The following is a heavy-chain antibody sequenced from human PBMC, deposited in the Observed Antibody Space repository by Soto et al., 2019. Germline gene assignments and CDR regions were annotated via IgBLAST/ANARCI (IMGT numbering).Heavy chain of an antibody. Sequence: SETLSLTCAVYGGSFSGYYWSWIRQPPGKGLEWIGEINHSGSTNYNPSLKSRVTISVDTSKNQFSLKLSSVTAADTAVYYCAREQVLQRNWFDPWGQGTLVTVSS. CDR3: AREQVLQRNWFDP. CDR2: INHSGST. J-gene: IGHJ5*02. V-gene: IGHV4-34*01. CDR1: GGSFSGYY. D-gene: IGHD1-1*01.